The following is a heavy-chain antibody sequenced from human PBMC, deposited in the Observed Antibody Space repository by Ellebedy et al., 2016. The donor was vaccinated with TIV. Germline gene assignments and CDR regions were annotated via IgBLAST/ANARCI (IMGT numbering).Heavy chain of an antibody. CDR3: AKLYYDILTGPLYWYFDL. J-gene: IGHJ2*01. V-gene: IGHV3-23*01. D-gene: IGHD3-9*01. Sequence: GESLKISCAASGFTFTSNAMSWVRQAPGKGLERVSGISGSGGGTFYADSVKGRFTISRHSSKNMLYLQMNALRLEDTAVYYCAKLYYDILTGPLYWYFDLWGRGTLVTVSS. CDR2: ISGSGGGT. CDR1: GFTFTSNA.